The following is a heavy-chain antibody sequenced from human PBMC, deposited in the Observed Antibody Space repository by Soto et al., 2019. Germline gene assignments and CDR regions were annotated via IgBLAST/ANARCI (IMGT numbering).Heavy chain of an antibody. Sequence: QVQLVQSGAEVKKPGSSVKVSCKASGGTFSSYAISWVRQAPGQGLEWMGGIIPIFGTANYAQKFQGRVTITADESTSSAYMELSCLRSEDTAVYYCGAFVSGNYYYGMDVWGQGTTVTVSS. D-gene: IGHD3-3*02. CDR2: IIPIFGTA. CDR3: GAFVSGNYYYGMDV. V-gene: IGHV1-69*12. CDR1: GGTFSSYA. J-gene: IGHJ6*02.